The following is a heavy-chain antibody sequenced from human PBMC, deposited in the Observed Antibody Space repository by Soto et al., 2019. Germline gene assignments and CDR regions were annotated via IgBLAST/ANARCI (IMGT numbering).Heavy chain of an antibody. CDR1: GGSFSGYY. CDR3: ARGARITIFGVVIRCAFDI. CDR2: INHSGST. D-gene: IGHD3-3*01. J-gene: IGHJ3*02. V-gene: IGHV4-34*01. Sequence: QVQLQQWGAGLLKPSETLSLTCAVYGGSFSGYYWSWIRQPPGKGLEWIGEINHSGSTNYNPSLKSRVTLSVDTSMIPFSLKVSSVAAADTAVYYCARGARITIFGVVIRCAFDIWGQGTMVTVSS.